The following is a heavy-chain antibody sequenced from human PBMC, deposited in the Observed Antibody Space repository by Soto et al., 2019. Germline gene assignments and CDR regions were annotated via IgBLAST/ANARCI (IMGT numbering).Heavy chain of an antibody. Sequence: PGGSLRLSCAASRFTFSSYAMHWVRQAPGKGLEWVAVIPYDGSKKYYADSVKGRFTISRDNSNNTLYLQMNSLRAEDTALYYCARERDGYNKALAYWGQGTLVTVSS. V-gene: IGHV3-30-3*01. J-gene: IGHJ4*02. CDR2: IPYDGSKK. CDR1: RFTFSSYA. CDR3: ARERDGYNKALAY. D-gene: IGHD5-12*01.